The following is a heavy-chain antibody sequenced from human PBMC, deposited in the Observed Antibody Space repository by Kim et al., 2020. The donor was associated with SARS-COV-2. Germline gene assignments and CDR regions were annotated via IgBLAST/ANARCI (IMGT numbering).Heavy chain of an antibody. CDR1: GISISRGGYY. CDR2: TSYSGTT. Sequence: SETLSLTCTVSGISISRGGYYWSWIRHHPGTGLEWIGFTSYSGTTYYNPSLKGRISISVDTSKNQFSLRLTSVTAADSAVYYCARVYPLPTGYSCSGDSCEGYFDYWGQGSLVIVSS. D-gene: IGHD2-15*01. CDR3: ARVYPLPTGYSCSGDSCEGYFDY. J-gene: IGHJ4*02. V-gene: IGHV4-31*03.